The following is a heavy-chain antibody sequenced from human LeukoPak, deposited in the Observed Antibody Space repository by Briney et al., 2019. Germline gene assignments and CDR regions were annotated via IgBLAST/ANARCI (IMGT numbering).Heavy chain of an antibody. Sequence: SGTLSLTCAVSGGSISSCGYSWSWIRQPQGKGLEWIGYIYRSGSTYYNPSLKSRVTISVDRSKNQLSLKLSAVTAADTAVYYCASGSQLWSPYYFDYWGQGTLVTVSS. CDR3: ASGSQLWSPYYFDY. J-gene: IGHJ4*02. CDR1: GGSISSCGYS. D-gene: IGHD5-18*01. CDR2: IYRSGST. V-gene: IGHV4-30-2*01.